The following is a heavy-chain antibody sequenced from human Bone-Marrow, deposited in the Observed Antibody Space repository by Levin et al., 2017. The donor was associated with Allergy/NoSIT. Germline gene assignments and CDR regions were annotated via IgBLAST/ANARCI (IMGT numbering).Heavy chain of an antibody. CDR1: GFPLSTYT. Sequence: PGGSLRLSCAASGFPLSTYTMHWVRQSPGKGLEWVSSITSSGNYIYYADSVKGRFTISRDNAKNSLFLQMNSLGVGDTAVYYCATDVPRLPWGQGTLVTVSS. CDR3: ATDVPRLP. J-gene: IGHJ4*02. CDR2: ITSSGNYI. V-gene: IGHV3-21*01.